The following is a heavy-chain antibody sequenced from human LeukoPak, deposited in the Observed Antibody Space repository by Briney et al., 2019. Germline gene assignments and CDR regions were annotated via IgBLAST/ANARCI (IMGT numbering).Heavy chain of an antibody. Sequence: SETLSLTCAVYGGSFSEYYWSWIRQPPGKGLEWIREINHRGRTNYNPSLKSRVTISVDTSKNQFSLKLSSVTAAATAVYYCARGSGASPSVVTVDYYYYYMDVWDEGTTVTVSS. V-gene: IGHV4-34*01. CDR2: INHRGRT. CDR3: ARGSGASPSVVTVDYYYYYMDV. CDR1: GGSFSEYY. J-gene: IGHJ6*03. D-gene: IGHD4-23*01.